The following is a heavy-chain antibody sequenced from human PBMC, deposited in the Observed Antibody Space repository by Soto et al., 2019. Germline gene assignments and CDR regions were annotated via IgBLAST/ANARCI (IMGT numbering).Heavy chain of an antibody. CDR2: ISAYNGNT. Sequence: GASVKVSCKASGYTFTSYGISWVRQAPGQGLEWMGWISAYNGNTNYAQRLQGRVTMTTDTSTSTAYMELRSLRSDDTAVYYCARDDDGSGWYNWFDPWGQGTLVTVSS. V-gene: IGHV1-18*04. CDR1: GYTFTSYG. CDR3: ARDDDGSGWYNWFDP. D-gene: IGHD6-19*01. J-gene: IGHJ5*02.